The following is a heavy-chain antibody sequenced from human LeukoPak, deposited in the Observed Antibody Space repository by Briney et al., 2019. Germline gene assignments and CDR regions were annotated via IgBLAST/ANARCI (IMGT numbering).Heavy chain of an antibody. CDR3: ARDRFDSSGYTFDY. V-gene: IGHV4-34*09. Sequence: SETLSLTCAVYGGSFGGYYWSWIRQPPGKGLEWIGEINHSGSTNYNPSLKSRVTISVDTSKNQFSLKLSSVTAADTAVYYCARDRFDSSGYTFDYWGQGTLVTVSS. CDR1: GGSFGGYY. J-gene: IGHJ4*02. D-gene: IGHD3-22*01. CDR2: INHSGST.